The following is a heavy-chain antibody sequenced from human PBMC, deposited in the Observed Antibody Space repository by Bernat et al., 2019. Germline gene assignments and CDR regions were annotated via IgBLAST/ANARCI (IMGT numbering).Heavy chain of an antibody. V-gene: IGHV4-31*03. CDR2: IYYSGST. D-gene: IGHD3-10*01. Sequence: QVQLQESGPGLVKPSQTLSLTCTVSGGSISSGGYYWSWIRQHPGKGLEWIGYIYYSGSTYYNPSLKSRVTISVDTSKNQFSLKLSSVTAADTVVYYCARVLLWFGESLRFDYWGQGTLVTVSS. CDR1: GGSISSGGYY. CDR3: ARVLLWFGESLRFDY. J-gene: IGHJ4*02.